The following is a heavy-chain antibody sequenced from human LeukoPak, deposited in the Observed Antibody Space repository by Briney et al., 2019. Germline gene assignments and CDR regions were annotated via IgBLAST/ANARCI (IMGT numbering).Heavy chain of an antibody. CDR3: ARDHTGFGIDAFDI. Sequence: PGGSLRLSCAASGFTFSSYSMNWVRQAPGKGLEWVSSISSSSSYIYYADSVKGRFTISRDNAKNSLYLQMNSLRAEDTAVYYYARDHTGFGIDAFDIWGQGTMVTVSS. V-gene: IGHV3-21*01. J-gene: IGHJ3*02. D-gene: IGHD3-10*01. CDR1: GFTFSSYS. CDR2: ISSSSSYI.